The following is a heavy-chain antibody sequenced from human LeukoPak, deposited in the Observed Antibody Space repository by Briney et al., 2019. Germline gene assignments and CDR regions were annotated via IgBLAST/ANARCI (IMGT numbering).Heavy chain of an antibody. CDR2: IYHSGST. CDR1: GYSISSGYY. CDR3: ASLIVVVPAATKGFFDY. D-gene: IGHD2-2*01. J-gene: IGHJ4*02. V-gene: IGHV4-38-2*01. Sequence: SETLSLTCAVSGYSISSGYYWGWIRQPPGKGLEWIGNIYHSGSTYYNPSLKSRVTISVDTSKNQFSLKLSSVTAADTAVYYCASLIVVVPAATKGFFDYWGQGTLVTVSS.